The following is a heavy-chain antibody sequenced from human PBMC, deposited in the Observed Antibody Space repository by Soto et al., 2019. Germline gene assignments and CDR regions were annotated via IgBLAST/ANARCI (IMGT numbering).Heavy chain of an antibody. CDR2: IIPIFGTA. V-gene: IGHV1-69*05. J-gene: IGHJ6*02. Sequence: GASVKVSCKASGGTFSSYSISWVRQAPGKGLEWMGGIIPIFGTANYAQKFQGRVTITTDESTSTAYMELSSLRSEDTALYFFSIGALMVDGENYYYYYGMDVWGQGTTVTVSS. CDR3: SIGALMVDGENYYYYYGMDV. D-gene: IGHD2-8*01. CDR1: GGTFSSYS.